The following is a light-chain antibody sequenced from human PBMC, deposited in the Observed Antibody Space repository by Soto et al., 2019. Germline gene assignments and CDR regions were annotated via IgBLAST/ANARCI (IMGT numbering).Light chain of an antibody. CDR3: RQYGSSPYT. J-gene: IGKJ2*01. V-gene: IGKV3-20*01. CDR1: QSVSSSY. Sequence: EIGLTQSPGTLSLSPGERATLSCRASQSVSSSYLAWYQQKPGQAPRLLIYGASSRATGIPDRFSGSGSGTDFTLTISRLEPEDFAVYYCRQYGSSPYTFGQGTKLEIK. CDR2: GAS.